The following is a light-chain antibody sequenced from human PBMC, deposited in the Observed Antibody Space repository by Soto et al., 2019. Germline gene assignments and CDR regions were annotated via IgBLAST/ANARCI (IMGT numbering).Light chain of an antibody. V-gene: IGKV1-39*01. CDR3: QQSYSTPPWT. CDR1: QSISSY. Sequence: DIQMIQSPSSLSASVGDRVTITCRASQSISSYLNWYQQKPGKAPKLLIYAASSLQSGVPSRFSGSGSGTDCTLTISSLQPEDFSTYYCQQSYSTPPWTFGQGTKVEIK. CDR2: AAS. J-gene: IGKJ1*01.